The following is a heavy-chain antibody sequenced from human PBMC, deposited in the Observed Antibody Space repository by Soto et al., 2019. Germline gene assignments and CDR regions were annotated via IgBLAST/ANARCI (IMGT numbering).Heavy chain of an antibody. CDR2: ISGSGGST. CDR1: GFTFISYA. V-gene: IGHV3-23*01. CDR3: AKGALADY. Sequence: EVQLLEPGGRLVQPGGSLRLSCAASGFTFISYAMSWFRQAPGKGLEWVSAISGSGGSTYYADSVKGRFTISRDNSKNTLYLQMNSLRAEDPAVDDGAKGALADYWGQGTLVTVSS. J-gene: IGHJ4*02. D-gene: IGHD3-3*02.